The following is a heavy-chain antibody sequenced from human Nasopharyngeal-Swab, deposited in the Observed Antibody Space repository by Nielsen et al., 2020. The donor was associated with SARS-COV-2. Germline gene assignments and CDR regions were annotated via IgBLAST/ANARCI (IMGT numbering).Heavy chain of an antibody. CDR1: GFTVSSNY. V-gene: IGHV3-53*01. CDR3: AEGMDV. J-gene: IGHJ6*02. Sequence: GGSLRLSCAASGFTVSSNYMSWVRQAPGKGLEWVSVIYSGGNTHYADSVRGRFTVSRDDSKNTLYLQMNSLRAEDTAVYYCAEGMDVWGQGTTVTVSS. CDR2: IYSGGNT.